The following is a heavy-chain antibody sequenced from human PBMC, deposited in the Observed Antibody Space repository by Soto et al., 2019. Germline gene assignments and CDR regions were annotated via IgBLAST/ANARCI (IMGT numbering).Heavy chain of an antibody. CDR3: ARATYYYDSSGYYVRGAFDI. V-gene: IGHV4-39*01. CDR2: IYYSGST. CDR1: GGSISSSSYY. Sequence: SETLSLTCTVSGGSISSSSYYWGWIRQPPGKGLEWIGSIYYSGSTYYNPSLKSRVTISVDTSKNQFSLKLSSVTAADTAVYYCARATYYYDSSGYYVRGAFDIWGQGTMVTVSS. D-gene: IGHD3-22*01. J-gene: IGHJ3*02.